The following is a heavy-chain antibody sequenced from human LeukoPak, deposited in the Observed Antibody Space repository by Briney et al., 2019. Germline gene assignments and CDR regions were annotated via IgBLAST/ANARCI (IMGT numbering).Heavy chain of an antibody. D-gene: IGHD2-2*01. J-gene: IGHJ3*02. CDR2: IYTSGST. Sequence: SETLSLTCTVSGGSISSYYWSWIRQPAGKGLEWIGRIYTSGSTNYNPSLKSRVTMSVDTSKNQFSLELSSVTAADTAVYYCARVGVYCSSTSCSYDAFDIWGQGTMVTVSS. CDR3: ARVGVYCSSTSCSYDAFDI. V-gene: IGHV4-4*07. CDR1: GGSISSYY.